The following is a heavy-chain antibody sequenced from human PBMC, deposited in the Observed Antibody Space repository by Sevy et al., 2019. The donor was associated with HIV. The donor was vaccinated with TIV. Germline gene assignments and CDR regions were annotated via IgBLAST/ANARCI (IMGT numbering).Heavy chain of an antibody. J-gene: IGHJ4*02. Sequence: GGSLRLSCAASGFTVSRNFMSWIRQAPGKGLEWVSIIYSDGTTFYADSVKGRFTISRVNSRSTLYLQMNTLRAEDTTVYYCVGADRPDQGDFWGQGTLVTVSS. CDR2: IYSDGTT. D-gene: IGHD6-6*01. CDR3: VGADRPDQGDF. CDR1: GFTVSRNF. V-gene: IGHV3-53*01.